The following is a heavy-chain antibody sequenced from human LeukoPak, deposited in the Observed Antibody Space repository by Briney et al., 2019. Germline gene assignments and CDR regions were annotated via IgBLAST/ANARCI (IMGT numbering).Heavy chain of an antibody. D-gene: IGHD3-3*01. V-gene: IGHV3-48*01. CDR2: ISSSSSTI. CDR3: ASGNGVYYDFWSGYYSFDY. CDR1: GFTFSSYG. Sequence: GGSLRLSCAASGFTFSSYGMHWVRQAPGKGLEWVSYISSSSSTIYYADSVKGRFTISRDNAKNSLYLQMNSLRAEDTAVYYCASGNGVYYDFWSGYYSFDYWGQGTLVTVSS. J-gene: IGHJ4*02.